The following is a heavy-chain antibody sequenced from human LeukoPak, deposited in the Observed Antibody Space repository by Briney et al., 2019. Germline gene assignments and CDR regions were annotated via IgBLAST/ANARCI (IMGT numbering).Heavy chain of an antibody. CDR2: IYYSGST. CDR3: AREAEYGGLDY. D-gene: IGHD4-23*01. V-gene: IGHV4-31*03. Sequence: NPSQTLSLTCTVSGGSISSGGYYWSWIRQHLGKGLEWIGYIYYSGSTYYNPSLKSRVTISVDTSKNQFSLKLSSVTAADTAVYYCAREAEYGGLDYWGQGTLVTVSS. J-gene: IGHJ4*02. CDR1: GGSISSGGYY.